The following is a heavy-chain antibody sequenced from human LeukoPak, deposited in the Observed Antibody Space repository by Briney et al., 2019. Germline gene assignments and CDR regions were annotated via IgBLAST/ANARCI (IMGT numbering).Heavy chain of an antibody. CDR1: GFTFSDYW. CDR3: VRESGVWLGPGIGRPLDV. V-gene: IGHV3-7*01. CDR2: IKEDGSDK. J-gene: IGHJ6*04. Sequence: GGSLRLSYAVSGFTFSDYWMTWVRQAPGRGLEWVANIKEDGSDKQYVDSVQGRFTISRDNAENSLYLQMNSLRAEDTAVYYCVRESGVWLGPGIGRPLDVWGKGTAVTVSS. D-gene: IGHD3-16*01.